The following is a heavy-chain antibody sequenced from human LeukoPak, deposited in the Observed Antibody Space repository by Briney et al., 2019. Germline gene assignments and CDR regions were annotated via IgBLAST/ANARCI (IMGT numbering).Heavy chain of an antibody. CDR2: ISSSSSYI. D-gene: IGHD6-13*01. Sequence: GGSLRLSCAASGFSFSSYWMHWVRQAPGKGLEWVSSISSSSSYIYYADSVKGRFTISRDNAKNSLYLQMNSLRAEDTAVYYCARDQAAADSYWGQGTLVTVSS. J-gene: IGHJ4*02. CDR3: ARDQAAADSY. CDR1: GFSFSSYW. V-gene: IGHV3-21*01.